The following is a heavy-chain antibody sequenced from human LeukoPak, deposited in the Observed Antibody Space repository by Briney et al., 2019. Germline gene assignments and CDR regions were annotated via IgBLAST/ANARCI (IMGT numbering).Heavy chain of an antibody. CDR3: ASMTTVDYYYYYMDV. J-gene: IGHJ6*03. CDR2: INPSGGST. Sequence: ASVKVSCKASGYTFTSYYMHWVRQAPGQGLEWMGIINPSGGSTSYAQKFQGRVTITTDESTSTAYMELSSLRSEDTAVYYCASMTTVDYYYYYMDVWGKGTTVTVSS. CDR1: GYTFTSYY. V-gene: IGHV1-46*01. D-gene: IGHD4-11*01.